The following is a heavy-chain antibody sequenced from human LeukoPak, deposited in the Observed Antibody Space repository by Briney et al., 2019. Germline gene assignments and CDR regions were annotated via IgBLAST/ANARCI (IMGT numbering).Heavy chain of an antibody. CDR3: ARRLLGDNYGCPFDY. V-gene: IGHV5-51*01. CDR2: IYPGDSDT. J-gene: IGHJ4*02. Sequence: GESLKISCKGSGYSFTNYWIGWVRQMPGKGLEWMGIIYPGDSDTRYSPSFQGQVTISADKSISTAYLQWSSLKASDTAMYYCARRLLGDNYGCPFDYWGQGTLVTVSS. D-gene: IGHD5-18*01. CDR1: GYSFTNYW.